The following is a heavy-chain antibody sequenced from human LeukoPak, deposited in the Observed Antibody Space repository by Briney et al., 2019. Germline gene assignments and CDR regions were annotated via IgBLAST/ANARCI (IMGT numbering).Heavy chain of an antibody. D-gene: IGHD3-10*01. CDR3: AKDDYYGSGSYPYYFDY. J-gene: IGHJ4*02. V-gene: IGHV3-23*01. Sequence: PGGSLRLSCAASGFTFSSYAMTWVRQAPGKGLEWVSGISGSGGSTYYADSVKGRFTISRDTSKNTLYLQMNSLRAEDTAVYYCAKDDYYGSGSYPYYFDYWGQGTLVTVSS. CDR1: GFTFSSYA. CDR2: ISGSGGST.